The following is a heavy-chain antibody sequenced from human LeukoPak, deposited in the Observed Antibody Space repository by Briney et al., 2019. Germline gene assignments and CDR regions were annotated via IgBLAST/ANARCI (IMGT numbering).Heavy chain of an antibody. CDR3: ARGGPDYGDYGLTH. CDR1: GGSISSGTYY. V-gene: IGHV4-61*02. J-gene: IGHJ4*02. CDR2: IYTSGST. D-gene: IGHD4-17*01. Sequence: SQTLSLTCTVSGGSISSGTYYWNWIRQPAGKGLEWIGRIYTSGSTNYNPSLKSRVTISVDTSKNHFSLKLSSVTAADTAVYYCARGGPDYGDYGLTHWGQGTLVTVSP.